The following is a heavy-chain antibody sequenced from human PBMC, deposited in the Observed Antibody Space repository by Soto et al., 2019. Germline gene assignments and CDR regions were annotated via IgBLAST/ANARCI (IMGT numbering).Heavy chain of an antibody. J-gene: IGHJ4*02. V-gene: IGHV3-30*18. CDR3: AKGGSGWYLDY. CDR1: GFTFSSYG. Sequence: QVRLVESGGGVVQPGRSLRLSCAASGFTFSSYGMHWVRQAPGKGLEWVAVISYDGSNKYYADSVKGRFTISRDNSKNTLYLQMNSLRAEDTAVYYCAKGGSGWYLDYWGQGTLVTVSS. D-gene: IGHD6-19*01. CDR2: ISYDGSNK.